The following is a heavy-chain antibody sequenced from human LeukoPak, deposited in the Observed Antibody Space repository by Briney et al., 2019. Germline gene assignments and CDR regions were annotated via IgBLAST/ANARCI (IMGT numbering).Heavy chain of an antibody. V-gene: IGHV4-59*08. J-gene: IGHJ3*02. CDR3: VRRNTMVRGVSYGDAVDI. CDR2: INYSGST. CDR1: GGSISSYY. Sequence: SETLSLTCTVSGGSISSYYWSWIRQPPGKGLEWVGYINYSGSTNYNASLKSRVAISVDTSKNQFSLKLSSVTAADTAVYYLVRRNTMVRGVSYGDAVDIWGQGTMVTVSS. D-gene: IGHD3-10*01.